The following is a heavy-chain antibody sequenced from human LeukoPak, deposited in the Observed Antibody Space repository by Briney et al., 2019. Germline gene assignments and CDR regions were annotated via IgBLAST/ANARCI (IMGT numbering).Heavy chain of an antibody. CDR3: ARDLAADGRVPDY. CDR2: INPSGGST. V-gene: IGHV1-46*01. Sequence: ASVKVSCKASGYTFTSYYMHWVRQATGQGLEWMGIINPSGGSTSYAQKFQGRVTMTRDMSTSTVYMEVSSLRSEDTAVYYCARDLAADGRVPDYWGQGTLVTVSS. D-gene: IGHD6-13*01. CDR1: GYTFTSYY. J-gene: IGHJ4*02.